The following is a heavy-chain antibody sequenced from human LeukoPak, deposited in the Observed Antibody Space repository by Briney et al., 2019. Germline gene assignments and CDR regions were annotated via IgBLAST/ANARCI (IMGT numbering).Heavy chain of an antibody. CDR2: ISSSSYI. V-gene: IGHV3-21*01. CDR3: ARDRGHDILTGYYTAIDY. D-gene: IGHD3-9*01. J-gene: IGHJ4*02. Sequence: PGGSLRLSCAASGFTFSSYSMNWVRQAPGKGLEWVSSISSSSYIYYADSVKGRFTISRDNAKNSLYLQMNSLRAEDAAVYYCARDRGHDILTGYYTAIDYWGQGTLVTVSS. CDR1: GFTFSSYS.